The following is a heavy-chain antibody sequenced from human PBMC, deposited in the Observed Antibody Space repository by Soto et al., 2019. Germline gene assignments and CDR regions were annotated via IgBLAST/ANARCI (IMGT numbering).Heavy chain of an antibody. D-gene: IGHD3-16*01. Sequence: SVKVSCKASGGTFSSYAISWVRQAPGQGLEWMGGIIPIFGTANYAQKFQGRVTITADKSTSTAYMELSSLRSEDTAVYYCARDKGVGLRYDYYYGMDVWGQGTTVTVSS. CDR3: ARDKGVGLRYDYYYGMDV. CDR2: IIPIFGTA. J-gene: IGHJ6*02. V-gene: IGHV1-69*06. CDR1: GGTFSSYA.